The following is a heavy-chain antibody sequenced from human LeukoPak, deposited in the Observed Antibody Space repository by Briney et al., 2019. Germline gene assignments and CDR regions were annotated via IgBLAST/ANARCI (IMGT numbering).Heavy chain of an antibody. CDR3: AKDIFTGIAAAGAIDY. Sequence: GGSLRLSCAASEFTFSSYWMHWVRQAPGKGLVWVSRISGDGRSTSYADSAKGRFTISRDNAKNSLYLQMNSLRAEDTALYYCAKDIFTGIAAAGAIDYWGQGTLVTVSS. J-gene: IGHJ4*02. CDR1: EFTFSSYW. CDR2: ISGDGRST. D-gene: IGHD6-13*01. V-gene: IGHV3-74*01.